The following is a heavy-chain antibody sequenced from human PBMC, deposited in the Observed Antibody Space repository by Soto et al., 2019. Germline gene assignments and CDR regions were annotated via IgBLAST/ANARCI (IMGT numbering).Heavy chain of an antibody. CDR3: ARSPIENSSAYGGSRPYYYGMDV. D-gene: IGHD6-25*01. J-gene: IGHJ6*02. CDR1: GGSISSGGYY. Sequence: SETLSLTCTVSGGSISSGGYYWSWIRQHPGKGLEWIGYIYYSGSTYYNPSLKSRVTISVDTSKNQFSLKLSSVTAADTAVYYCARSPIENSSAYGGSRPYYYGMDVWGQGTTVTVSS. V-gene: IGHV4-31*03. CDR2: IYYSGST.